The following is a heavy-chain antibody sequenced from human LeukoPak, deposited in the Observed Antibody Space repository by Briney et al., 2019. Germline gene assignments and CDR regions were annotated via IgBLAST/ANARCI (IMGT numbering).Heavy chain of an antibody. CDR2: IYYSGST. Sequence: PSETLSLTCTVSGGSISSSSYYWGWIRQPPGKGLEWIGSIYYSGSTYYNPSLKSRVTISVDTSKNQFSLKLSSVTAADTAVYYCARLGFYSSGWYVGPIRAYFDYWGQGTLVTVSS. D-gene: IGHD6-19*01. V-gene: IGHV4-39*01. J-gene: IGHJ4*02. CDR3: ARLGFYSSGWYVGPIRAYFDY. CDR1: GGSISSSSYY.